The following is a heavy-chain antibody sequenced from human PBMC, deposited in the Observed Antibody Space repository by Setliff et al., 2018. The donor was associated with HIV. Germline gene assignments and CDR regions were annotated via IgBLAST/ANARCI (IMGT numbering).Heavy chain of an antibody. D-gene: IGHD5-18*01. CDR2: IKKDGSEK. Sequence: PGESLKISCAASGFTFSSHWMSWVRQAPGKGLEWVANIKKDGSEKYYTGSVKGRFAISRESAKNSLYLQMSNLRPEDTGVYYCLRGSIQVPGPDHMDVCGKGTTVTVSS. CDR3: LRGSIQVPGPDHMDV. V-gene: IGHV3-7*01. CDR1: GFTFSSHW. J-gene: IGHJ6*03.